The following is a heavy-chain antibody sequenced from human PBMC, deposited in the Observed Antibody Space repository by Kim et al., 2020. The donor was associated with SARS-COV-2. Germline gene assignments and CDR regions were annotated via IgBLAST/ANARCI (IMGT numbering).Heavy chain of an antibody. Sequence: LESRVTISTDTYKNQFSMKQSSVTAADTAVYYCATATFYDFWSGNAFDIWGQGTMVTVSS. CDR3: ATATFYDFWSGNAFDI. V-gene: IGHV4-31*02. D-gene: IGHD3-3*01. J-gene: IGHJ3*02.